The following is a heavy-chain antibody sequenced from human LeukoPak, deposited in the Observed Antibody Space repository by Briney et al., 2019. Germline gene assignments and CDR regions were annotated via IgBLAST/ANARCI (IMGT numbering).Heavy chain of an antibody. CDR1: GFTFSSYS. V-gene: IGHV3-48*01. D-gene: IGHD3-10*01. CDR2: ISSSSSTI. Sequence: GGSLRLSCAASGFTFSSYSMNWVRQAPGKGLEWVSYISSSSSTIYYADSVKGRFTISRDNAKNSLYLQMNSLRAEDTAVYYCARDLDGFRAGFDPWGQGTLVTVSS. J-gene: IGHJ5*02. CDR3: ARDLDGFRAGFDP.